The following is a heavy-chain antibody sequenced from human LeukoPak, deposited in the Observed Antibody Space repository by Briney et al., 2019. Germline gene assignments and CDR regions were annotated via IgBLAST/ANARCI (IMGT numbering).Heavy chain of an antibody. J-gene: IGHJ4*02. Sequence: GSLRLSCAASGFTFSNAWMSWVRQAPGKGLEWVGRIKSKTDGGTTDYAAPVKGRITISRDDSKNTLYLQMNSLKTEDTAVYYCTTGGYNWNPTPFDYWGQGTLVTVSS. CDR2: IKSKTDGGTT. D-gene: IGHD1-20*01. V-gene: IGHV3-15*01. CDR3: TTGGYNWNPTPFDY. CDR1: GFTFSNAW.